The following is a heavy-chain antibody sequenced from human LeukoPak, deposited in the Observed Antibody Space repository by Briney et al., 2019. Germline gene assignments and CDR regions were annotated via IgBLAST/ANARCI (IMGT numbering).Heavy chain of an antibody. CDR2: IWYDGSNK. Sequence: GGSLRLSCSASGFTFSNYGMGWVRQAPGKGLEWVAVIWYDGSNKYYADSVRGRFTISRDNSKNTLYLQMNSLRPEDTALYYCTNYAYFDYWGQGTLVTVSS. CDR1: GFTFSNYG. D-gene: IGHD4-17*01. V-gene: IGHV3-33*08. CDR3: TNYAYFDY. J-gene: IGHJ4*02.